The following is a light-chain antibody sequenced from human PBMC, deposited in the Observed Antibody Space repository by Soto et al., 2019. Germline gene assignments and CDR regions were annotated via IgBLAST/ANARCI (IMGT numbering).Light chain of an antibody. CDR3: QHFRSFPIT. Sequence: DIQVTQTPSTLSGSVADRVAITCRASQTIRSWLAWYQQKPGKAPKLLIYAASTLQNGVPSRFSGSGSGTDFTLTISSLQPEDFATYYCQHFRSFPITFGQGTRLEI. V-gene: IGKV1-5*01. CDR1: QTIRSW. CDR2: AAS. J-gene: IGKJ5*01.